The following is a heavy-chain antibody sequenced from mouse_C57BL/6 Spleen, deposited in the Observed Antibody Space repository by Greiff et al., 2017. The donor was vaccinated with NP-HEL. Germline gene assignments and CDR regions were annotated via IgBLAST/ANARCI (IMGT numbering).Heavy chain of an antibody. D-gene: IGHD2-1*01. CDR2: IYPRSGNT. V-gene: IGHV1-81*01. J-gene: IGHJ4*01. Sequence: VKLMESGAELARPGASVKLSCKASGYTFTSYGISWVKQRTGQGLEWIGEIYPRSGNTYYNEKFKGKATLTADKSSSTAYMELRSLTSEDSAVYFCAREDGNYDYYAMDYWGQGTSVTVSS. CDR3: AREDGNYDYYAMDY. CDR1: GYTFTSYG.